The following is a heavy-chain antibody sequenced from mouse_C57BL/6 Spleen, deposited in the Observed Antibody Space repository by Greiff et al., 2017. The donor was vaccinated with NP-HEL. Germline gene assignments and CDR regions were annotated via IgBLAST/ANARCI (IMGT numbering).Heavy chain of an antibody. Sequence: VHLQQPGPELVRPGSSVKLSCKASGYTFPTSSMNWVKPRPLQRLEWIGNINPSDSETQYNQQFKDKATLTVYNYSSTAYMQLSSLTSEDSAIYYCARFPTQGDGSRPDWFAVWGTGTLVTVSS. D-gene: IGHD1-1*01. CDR1: GYTFPTSS. V-gene: IGHV1-52*01. CDR3: ARFPTQGDGSRPDWFAV. CDR2: INPSDSET. J-gene: IGHJ1*03.